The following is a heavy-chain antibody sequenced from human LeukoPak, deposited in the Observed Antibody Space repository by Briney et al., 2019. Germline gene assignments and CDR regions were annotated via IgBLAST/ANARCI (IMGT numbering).Heavy chain of an antibody. D-gene: IGHD2-21*01. V-gene: IGHV1-69*01. CDR1: GGTFSSYA. CDR2: IIPIFGTA. J-gene: IGHJ3*02. Sequence: SVKLSCKASGGTFSSYAISWVREAPGQGLGWMGGIIPIFGTANYEQKFQGRVTITADESTSTTYMELSSLRSEDTAVYYCAREAGKYSAAFDIWGQGTMVTVSS. CDR3: AREAGKYSAAFDI.